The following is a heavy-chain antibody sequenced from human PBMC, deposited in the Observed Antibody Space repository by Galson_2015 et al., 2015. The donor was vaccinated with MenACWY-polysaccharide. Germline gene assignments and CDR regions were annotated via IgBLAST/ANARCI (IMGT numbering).Heavy chain of an antibody. J-gene: IGHJ4*02. Sequence: SLRLSCAASRFTFSSYSMNWVRQAPGKGLEWVSSISSSSYIYYADSVKGRFTISRDNAKNSLYLQMNSLRAEDTAVYYCARDPVSGGMVRGVITQADYWGQGTLVTVSS. V-gene: IGHV3-21*01. D-gene: IGHD3-10*01. CDR1: RFTFSSYS. CDR2: ISSSSYI. CDR3: ARDPVSGGMVRGVITQADY.